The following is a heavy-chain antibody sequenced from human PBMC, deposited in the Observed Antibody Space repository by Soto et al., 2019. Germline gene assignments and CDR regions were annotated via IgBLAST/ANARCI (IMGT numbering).Heavy chain of an antibody. D-gene: IGHD3-10*01. V-gene: IGHV3-23*01. CDR2: ITDTGGDS. Sequence: GGSLRLSGVASGFTFGSRAMSWVRQAPGEGLEWVSTITDTGGDSKSADSVRGRFAISRDNSRNTLYLQMSSLRAEDSAVYYCASGSKDSYPGSRIFDFWGRGTLVTVSS. CDR1: GFTFGSRA. J-gene: IGHJ4*01. CDR3: ASGSKDSYPGSRIFDF.